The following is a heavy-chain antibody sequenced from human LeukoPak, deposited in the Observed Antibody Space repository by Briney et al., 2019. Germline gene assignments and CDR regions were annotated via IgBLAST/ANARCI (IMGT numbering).Heavy chain of an antibody. V-gene: IGHV3-11*05. Sequence: GGSLRLSCAASGFTFSDYYMSWIRQAPGKGLEWVSYISSSSSYTNYADSVKGRFTISRDNAKNSLYLQMNSLRAEDTAVYYCAKDAYYYDSSGYYSPTAAFDYWGQGTLVTVSS. CDR1: GFTFSDYY. CDR2: ISSSSSYT. D-gene: IGHD3-22*01. J-gene: IGHJ4*02. CDR3: AKDAYYYDSSGYYSPTAAFDY.